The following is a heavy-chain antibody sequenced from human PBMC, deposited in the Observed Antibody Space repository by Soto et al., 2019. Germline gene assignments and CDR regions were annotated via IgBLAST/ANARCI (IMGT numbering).Heavy chain of an antibody. J-gene: IGHJ5*02. CDR1: GLTFRGYW. V-gene: IGHV3-74*01. CDR2: IETDGSVT. CDR3: VRDIPHNWFDP. Sequence: GGSLRLSCAASGLTFRGYWLHWVRQAPGKGLVWVARIETDGSVTYADFLEGRFTISRDDAKNTLYLQMNGLRAEDTAIYYCVRDIPHNWFDPWGQGSLVTVSS.